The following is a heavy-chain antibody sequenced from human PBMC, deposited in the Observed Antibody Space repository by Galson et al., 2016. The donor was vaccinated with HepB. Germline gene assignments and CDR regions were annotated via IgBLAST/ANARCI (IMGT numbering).Heavy chain of an antibody. CDR3: ARARYYYDSSGYYSYFDY. J-gene: IGHJ4*02. D-gene: IGHD3-22*01. Sequence: SVKVSCKASGGTFNTYAISWVRQAPGQGLEWMGGLTPIFGTANYAQKFQGRVAITADEFMDTAYMELSGLRSEDTAVYYCARARYYYDSSGYYSYFDYWGQGTLVTVSS. CDR2: LTPIFGTA. CDR1: GGTFNTYA. V-gene: IGHV1-69*13.